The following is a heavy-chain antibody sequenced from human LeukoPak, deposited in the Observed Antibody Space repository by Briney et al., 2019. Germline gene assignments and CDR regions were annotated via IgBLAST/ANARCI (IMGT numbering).Heavy chain of an antibody. CDR2: IIPILGIA. CDR3: ARQPPEITTVTHAFDI. V-gene: IGHV1-69*04. D-gene: IGHD4-17*01. Sequence: ASVKVSCKASEGTFSSYAISWVRQAPGQGLEWMGRIIPILGIANYAQKFQGRVTITADKSTSTAYMELTSLRSEDTAVYYCARQPPEITTVTHAFDIWGQGTMVTVSS. CDR1: EGTFSSYA. J-gene: IGHJ3*02.